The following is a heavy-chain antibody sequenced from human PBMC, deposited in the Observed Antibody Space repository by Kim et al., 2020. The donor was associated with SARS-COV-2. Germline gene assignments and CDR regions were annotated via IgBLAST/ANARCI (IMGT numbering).Heavy chain of an antibody. CDR2: WIN. V-gene: IGHV6-1*01. Sequence: WINDSELSLKSRITISPDTSKNQFSLQLNSVTPEDTAVYYCARESVSFDYWGQGTLVTVSS. J-gene: IGHJ4*02. CDR3: ARESVSFDY.